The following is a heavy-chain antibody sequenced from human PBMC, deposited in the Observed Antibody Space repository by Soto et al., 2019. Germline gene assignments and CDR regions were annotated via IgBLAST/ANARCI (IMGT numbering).Heavy chain of an antibody. J-gene: IGHJ4*02. Sequence: GGSLRLSCAASGFTFSSYSMNWVRQAPGKGLEWVSSISSSSSYIADYAASVKGRFTMSRDDSENSLHLQMNSLKTEDTAVYYCTRDTYTALDYWGQGTLVTVSS. CDR2: ISSSSSYIA. CDR3: TRDTYTALDY. CDR1: GFTFSSYS. D-gene: IGHD2-2*02. V-gene: IGHV3-21*04.